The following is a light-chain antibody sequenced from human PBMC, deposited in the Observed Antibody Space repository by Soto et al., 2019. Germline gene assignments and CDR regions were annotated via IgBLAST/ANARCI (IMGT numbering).Light chain of an antibody. CDR2: DAS. V-gene: IGKV3-11*01. CDR1: QSVSSY. J-gene: IGKJ5*01. Sequence: EIVLTQSPATLSLSPGERATLSCRASQSVSSYLAWYQQKPGQAPRLHIYDASNRATGIPARFSGSGSGTDFTLTISSLEPEDFAVYYCQQRSNLITFGQGTRLEIK. CDR3: QQRSNLIT.